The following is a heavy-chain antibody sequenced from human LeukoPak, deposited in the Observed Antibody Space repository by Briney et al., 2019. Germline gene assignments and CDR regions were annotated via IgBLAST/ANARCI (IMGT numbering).Heavy chain of an antibody. Sequence: GGSLRLSCAASGFTFSSDEMNWVRQAPGKGLQWISYINTDGATIYYADSVKGRFTISRGNAKNSLYLQMNSLRAEDTAVYYCARGYDSWDFWGQETLITVSS. V-gene: IGHV3-48*03. D-gene: IGHD3-16*01. CDR3: ARGYDSWDF. CDR1: GFTFSSDE. CDR2: INTDGATI. J-gene: IGHJ4*02.